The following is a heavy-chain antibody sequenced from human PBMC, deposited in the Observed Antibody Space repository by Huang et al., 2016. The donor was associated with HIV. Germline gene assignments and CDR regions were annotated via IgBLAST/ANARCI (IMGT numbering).Heavy chain of an antibody. V-gene: IGHV4-34*02. CDR2: INHSGNT. CDR3: ARRYNSRRDY. J-gene: IGHJ4*02. Sequence: QVQLEQWGAGLLKASETLSLTCAVYGGSFSGYYWNWLRQAPGQGMEWVGEINHSGNTNYNPSLKRRVNMSVDTSKSQFSLYLTSLSAADTGTYFCARRYNSRRDYWGRGTLVTVHS. CDR1: GGSFSGYY. D-gene: IGHD3-22*01.